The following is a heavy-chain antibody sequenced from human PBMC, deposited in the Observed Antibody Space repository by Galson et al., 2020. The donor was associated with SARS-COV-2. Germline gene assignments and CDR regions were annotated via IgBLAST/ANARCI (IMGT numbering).Heavy chain of an antibody. D-gene: IGHD3-10*01. Sequence: GGSLRLSCVASGFTLSSYVLHWVRQAPGKGLEWVAVTSYDGSSKNYADSVKGRFSISRDNSNNTLYLHMNSLIVDDSAVYYCARDGDDSGNHLAYWGQGTLVTGSS. J-gene: IGHJ4*02. V-gene: IGHV3-30-3*01. CDR1: GFTLSSYV. CDR3: ARDGDDSGNHLAY. CDR2: TSYDGSSK.